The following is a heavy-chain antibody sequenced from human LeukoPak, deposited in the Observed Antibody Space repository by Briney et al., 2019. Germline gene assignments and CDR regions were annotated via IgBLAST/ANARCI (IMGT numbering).Heavy chain of an antibody. D-gene: IGHD2-21*02. V-gene: IGHV4-59*01. CDR2: IYYSGTT. CDR3: ARDVLAYCGGDCYSGYFDY. CDR1: GGSISSYY. Sequence: SETLSLTCTVSGGSISSYYWSWIRQPPGKGLEWIGNIYYSGTTKYNPSLKSRVTISVDTSNNQISLKLGSVTAADTAVYYCARDVLAYCGGDCYSGYFDYWGQGTLVTVSS. J-gene: IGHJ4*02.